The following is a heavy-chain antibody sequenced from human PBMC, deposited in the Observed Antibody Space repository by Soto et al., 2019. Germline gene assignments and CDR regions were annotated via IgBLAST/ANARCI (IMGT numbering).Heavy chain of an antibody. CDR2: ISRDGGTK. V-gene: IGHV3-30*03. CDR1: GFTVSTYG. D-gene: IGHD3-10*01. Sequence: QVQLVESGGGVVQPGRSLRLSCAVSGFTVSTYGMHWVRQAPGKGLEWVAVISRDGGTKYYADSVKGRFTISRDNSRNTLFLEVNSLRGDDMAVYYCTREVASGYWGQGTLVTVSS. J-gene: IGHJ4*02. CDR3: TREVASGY.